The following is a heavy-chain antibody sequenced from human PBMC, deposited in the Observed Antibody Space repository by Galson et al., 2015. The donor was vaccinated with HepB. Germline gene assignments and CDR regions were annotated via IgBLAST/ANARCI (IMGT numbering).Heavy chain of an antibody. CDR3: ASGPYCSGGSCYSALPGRLGRYYYGMDV. D-gene: IGHD2-15*01. V-gene: IGHV1-18*01. CDR1: GYTFTSYG. J-gene: IGHJ6*02. Sequence: SVKVSCKASGYTFTSYGISWVRQAPGQGLEWMGWISAYNGNTNYAQKLQGRVTMATDTSTSTAYMELRSLRSDDTAVYYCASGPYCSGGSCYSALPGRLGRYYYGMDVWGQGTTVTVSS. CDR2: ISAYNGNT.